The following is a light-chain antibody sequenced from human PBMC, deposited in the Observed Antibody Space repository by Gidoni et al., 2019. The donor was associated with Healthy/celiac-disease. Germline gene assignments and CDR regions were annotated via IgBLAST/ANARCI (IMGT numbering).Light chain of an antibody. J-gene: IGKJ1*01. V-gene: IGKV3-20*01. CDR2: GAS. Sequence: EIVLTQSPGTLSLSPGEIATLSCRPSPSVSSSYLAWYQQKPGQAPRLLTYGASSRATGTPARISGSGSGTDFTRTISRLEPEDFAVYYCKQSGTFGQGTKVEIK. CDR3: KQSGT. CDR1: PSVSSSY.